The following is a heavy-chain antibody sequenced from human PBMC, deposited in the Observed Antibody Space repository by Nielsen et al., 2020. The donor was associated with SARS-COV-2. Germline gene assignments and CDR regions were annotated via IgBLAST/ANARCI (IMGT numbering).Heavy chain of an antibody. CDR1: GFTCSGSA. Sequence: GESLKISCVASGFTCSGSAMHWVRQASGKGLEWLGRIRSYANEYATAYTASVKGRFTISRDDSKNTAYLQMNSLKTEDTAVYYCSSPTVAYWGQGTLVTVSS. J-gene: IGHJ4*02. V-gene: IGHV3-73*01. CDR2: IRSYANEYAT. D-gene: IGHD4-23*01. CDR3: SSPTVAY.